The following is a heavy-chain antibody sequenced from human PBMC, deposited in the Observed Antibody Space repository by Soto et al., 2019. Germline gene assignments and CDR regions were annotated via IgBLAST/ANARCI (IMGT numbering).Heavy chain of an antibody. Sequence: ASVKVSCKASGGTFSSYAISWVRQAPGQGLEWMGGIIPIFGTANYAQKFQGRVTVTADESTSTAYMELSSLRSEDTAVYHCARGGYGDYEYYYYGMDVWGQGTTVTVSS. CDR2: IIPIFGTA. J-gene: IGHJ6*02. V-gene: IGHV1-69*13. CDR3: ARGGYGDYEYYYYGMDV. CDR1: GGTFSSYA. D-gene: IGHD4-17*01.